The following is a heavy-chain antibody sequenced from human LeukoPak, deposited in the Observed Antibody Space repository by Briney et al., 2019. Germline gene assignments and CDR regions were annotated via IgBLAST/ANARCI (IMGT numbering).Heavy chain of an antibody. Sequence: GGSLRLSCAASGFTFSGSAMHWVRQASGKGLEWVGRIRSKANSYATAYAASVKGRFTISRDDSKNTAYLQMNSLKTEDTAVYYCARANGSGSLFYYYYYYMDVWGKGTTVTISS. D-gene: IGHD3-10*01. CDR1: GFTFSGSA. CDR2: IRSKANSYAT. J-gene: IGHJ6*03. V-gene: IGHV3-73*01. CDR3: ARANGSGSLFYYYYYYMDV.